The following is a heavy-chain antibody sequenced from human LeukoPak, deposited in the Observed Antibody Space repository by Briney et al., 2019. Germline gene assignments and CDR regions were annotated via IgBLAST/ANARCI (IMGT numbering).Heavy chain of an antibody. CDR3: AKKAQYNGNYPLDY. CDR1: GFTFTSYS. V-gene: IGHV3-23*01. J-gene: IGHJ4*02. D-gene: IGHD1-26*01. CDR2: ISGGGGST. Sequence: GGSLRLFCAASGFTFTSYSMNWVRQAPGKGLEWVSTISGGGGSTYYADSVKGRFTISRDNSKNTRYLQMNSLRAEDTALYFCAKKAQYNGNYPLDYWGQGTLVTVSS.